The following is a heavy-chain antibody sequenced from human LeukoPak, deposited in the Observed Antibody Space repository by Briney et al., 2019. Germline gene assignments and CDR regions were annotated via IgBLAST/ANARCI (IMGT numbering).Heavy chain of an antibody. CDR2: ISGSGGST. V-gene: IGHV3-23*01. CDR1: GFTFSSHA. CDR3: ANLWRAVIQSFDY. Sequence: GGSLRLSCAASGFTFSSHAMSWVRQAPGKGLEWVSAISGSGGSTYYADSVKGRFTISRDNSKNTLYLQMNSLRAEDTAVYYCANLWRAVIQSFDYWGQGTLVTVSS. J-gene: IGHJ4*02. D-gene: IGHD3-3*01.